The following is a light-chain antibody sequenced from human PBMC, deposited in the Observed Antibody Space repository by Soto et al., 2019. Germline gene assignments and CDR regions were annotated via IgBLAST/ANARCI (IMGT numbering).Light chain of an antibody. V-gene: IGLV2-8*01. CDR2: EVV. J-gene: IGLJ1*01. Sequence: HSVLTHPPSASGSPGQSVTIACTGTKHDIGVYDFVSWYQHHPGKAPRLIIYEVVQRPSGVPDRFSGSRSGNTASLTVSGLQAADECDYFCKSYAGSNTYVFGSGTKVTVL. CDR3: KSYAGSNTYV. CDR1: KHDIGVYDF.